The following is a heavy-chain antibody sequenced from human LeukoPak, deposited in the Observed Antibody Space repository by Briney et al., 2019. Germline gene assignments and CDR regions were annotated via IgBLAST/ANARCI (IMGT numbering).Heavy chain of an antibody. D-gene: IGHD4-17*01. CDR1: VEPFSGYY. CDR2: IKHSGSA. V-gene: IGHV4-34*01. J-gene: IGHJ4*02. CDR3: ARGQGTVTTH. Sequence: SETLSLTCAVSVEPFSGYYWTWIPHPPGKGRECIGEIKHSGSANYNPSLMSRVTISLDKSQNHSSLNLSSVTAADTAVYYCARGQGTVTTHWGQGTLVSVSS.